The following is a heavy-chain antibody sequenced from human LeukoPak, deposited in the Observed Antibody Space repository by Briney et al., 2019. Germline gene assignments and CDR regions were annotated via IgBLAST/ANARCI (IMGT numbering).Heavy chain of an antibody. V-gene: IGHV3-21*01. CDR1: GFTFSSYS. J-gene: IGHJ4*02. CDR2: ISSSSSYI. D-gene: IGHD3-22*01. Sequence: GGSLRLSCAASGFTFSSYSMNWVRQAPGKGLEWVSPISSSSSYIYYADSVKGRFTISRDNAKSSLYLQMNSLRAEDTAVYYCAANLYYYDSSNYYYRSGYWGQGTLVTVSS. CDR3: AANLYYYDSSNYYYRSGY.